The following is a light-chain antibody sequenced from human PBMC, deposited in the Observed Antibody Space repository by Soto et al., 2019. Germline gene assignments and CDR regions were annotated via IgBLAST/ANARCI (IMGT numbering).Light chain of an antibody. J-gene: IGKJ3*01. CDR3: MQTLQTPFT. Sequence: DIVLTQSPLSLPVTPGEPASISCRSSQSLLHSDGYTYLDWYLQKAGQSPQLLIYLGSHRASGVPDRLSGSGSGTDFTLKISRVEAEDVGVYYCMQTLQTPFTFGPGTKVDIK. CDR1: QSLLHSDGYTY. CDR2: LGS. V-gene: IGKV2-28*01.